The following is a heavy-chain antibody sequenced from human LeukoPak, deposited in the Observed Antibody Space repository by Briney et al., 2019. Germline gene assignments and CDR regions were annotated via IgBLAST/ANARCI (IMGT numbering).Heavy chain of an antibody. V-gene: IGHV4-59*08. CDR2: IYYSGST. Sequence: SETLSLTCTVSGGSISNYYWSWIRQPPGKGLEWIGYIYYSGSTNYNPSLKSRVTISVDTSKNQFSLKLSSVTAADTAVYYCARHSLTGDDAFDIWGQGTMVTVFS. CDR3: ARHSLTGDDAFDI. J-gene: IGHJ3*02. CDR1: GGSISNYY. D-gene: IGHD7-27*01.